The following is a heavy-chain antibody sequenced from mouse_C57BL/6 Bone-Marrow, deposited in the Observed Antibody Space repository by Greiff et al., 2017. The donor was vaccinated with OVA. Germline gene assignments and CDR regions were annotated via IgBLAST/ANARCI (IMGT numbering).Heavy chain of an antibody. J-gene: IGHJ4*01. V-gene: IGHV1-52*01. CDR1: GYTFTSYW. CDR3: ARVHGYDAMDY. CDR2: IDTSDSET. Sequence: QVQLQQPGAELVRPGSSVKLSCKASGYTFTSYWMHWVKQRPIQGLEWIGNIDTSDSETHYNQKFKDKATLTVDTSSSTAYMQLSSLTSEDSAVYDCARVHGYDAMDYWGQGTSVTVSS.